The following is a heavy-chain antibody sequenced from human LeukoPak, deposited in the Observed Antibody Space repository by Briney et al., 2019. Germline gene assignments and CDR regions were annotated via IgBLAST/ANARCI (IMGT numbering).Heavy chain of an antibody. V-gene: IGHV3-21*01. CDR2: ISSSSSYI. J-gene: IGHJ4*02. CDR1: GFTFSSYS. CDR3: AKPHQEWDYYFDY. D-gene: IGHD1-26*01. Sequence: GGSLRLSCAASGFTFSSYSMNWVRQAPGKGLEWVSSISSSSSYIYYADSVKGRFIISRDNAKNSLYLQMNSLRAEDTAVYYCAKPHQEWDYYFDYWGQGTLVTVSS.